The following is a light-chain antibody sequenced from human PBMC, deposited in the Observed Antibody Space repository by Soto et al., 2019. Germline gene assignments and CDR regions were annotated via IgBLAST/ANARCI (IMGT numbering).Light chain of an antibody. CDR3: QQYGSSPLYP. J-gene: IGKJ2*01. V-gene: IGKV3-20*01. Sequence: EIVLTQSPGTLSLSPGERATLSCRASQSVSSSYLAWYQQKPGQAPRLLIYGASSRATGIPERFSGSGSGTDFTLTISRLEPEDFAVYYCQQYGSSPLYPFGQGTKLEIK. CDR1: QSVSSSY. CDR2: GAS.